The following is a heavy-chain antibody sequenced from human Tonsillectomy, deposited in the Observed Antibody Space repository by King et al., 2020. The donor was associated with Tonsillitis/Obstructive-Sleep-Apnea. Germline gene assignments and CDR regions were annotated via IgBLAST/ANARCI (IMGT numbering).Heavy chain of an antibody. Sequence: QLQESGPGLVKPSETLSLTCTVSGGSISSYYWSWIRQPPGKGLEWIGYIYYSGSINYNPSLKSRVTISVDTSKNQFSLKLSSVTAADTAVYYCARGYYDILTGYLDDAFDIWGQGTMVTVSS. CDR1: GGSISSYY. CDR2: IYYSGSI. D-gene: IGHD3-9*01. J-gene: IGHJ3*02. CDR3: ARGYYDILTGYLDDAFDI. V-gene: IGHV4-59*08.